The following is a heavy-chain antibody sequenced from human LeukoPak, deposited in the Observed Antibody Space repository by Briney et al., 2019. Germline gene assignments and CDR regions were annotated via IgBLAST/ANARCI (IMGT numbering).Heavy chain of an antibody. CDR3: ARDRLLWFWPGPRRGNWFDP. D-gene: IGHD3-10*01. V-gene: IGHV3-7*01. CDR2: TKQEGSEN. J-gene: IGHJ5*02. Sequence: GGSLSLSCPASGFTFRSYWMSCVRQAPGKGLDWVAHTKQEGSENYYVDSVEGRFTFSRDNAKSSLYLQMNSLRAEDTAVYYCARDRLLWFWPGPRRGNWFDPWGQGTLVTVSS. CDR1: GFTFRSYW.